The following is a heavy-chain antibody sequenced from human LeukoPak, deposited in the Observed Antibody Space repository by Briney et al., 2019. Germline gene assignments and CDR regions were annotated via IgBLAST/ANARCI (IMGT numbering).Heavy chain of an antibody. CDR1: GGSISSYY. D-gene: IGHD6-19*01. J-gene: IGHJ4*02. V-gene: IGHV4-59*12. Sequence: KSSETLSLTCTVSGGSISSYYWSWIRQPPGKGLEWIGYIYYSGSTNYNPSLKSRVTISADTSKNQFSLELSSVIAADTAVYYCARIVRYNSGWYLDSWGQGTLVTVSS. CDR3: ARIVRYNSGWYLDS. CDR2: IYYSGST.